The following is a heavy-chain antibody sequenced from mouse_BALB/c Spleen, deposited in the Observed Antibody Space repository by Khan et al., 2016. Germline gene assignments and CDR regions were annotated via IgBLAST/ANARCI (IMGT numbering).Heavy chain of an antibody. CDR1: GYSITSDYG. J-gene: IGHJ3*01. V-gene: IGHV3-2*02. CDR2: ISYSGST. CDR3: ARSNPWFAY. Sequence: EVQLQESGPGLVKPSQSLSLTCTATGYSITSDYGWNWIRQFPGNKLEWMGYISYSGSTSYNPSLKSRISITRDTSKNQFFLQLNSVTTEDTATYYCARSNPWFAYWGQGTLVTVSA. D-gene: IGHD2-5*01.